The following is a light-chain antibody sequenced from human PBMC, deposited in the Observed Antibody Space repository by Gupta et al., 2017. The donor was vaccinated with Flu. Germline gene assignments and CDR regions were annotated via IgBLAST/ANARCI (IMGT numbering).Light chain of an antibody. CDR1: QSVNNNY. Sequence: STLSLAPGESTTLSCRAKQSVNNNYLAWYQQKPGQAPNLLIYGTSVRATGIPDRFIGSGSGTDFTLTISRLEPADFAVYFCQQSGSSPFTFGPGTKVDIK. J-gene: IGKJ3*01. CDR2: GTS. V-gene: IGKV3-20*01. CDR3: QQSGSSPFT.